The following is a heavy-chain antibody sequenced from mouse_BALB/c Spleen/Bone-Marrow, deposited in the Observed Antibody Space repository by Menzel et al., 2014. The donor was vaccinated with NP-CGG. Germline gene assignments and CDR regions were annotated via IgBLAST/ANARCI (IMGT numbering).Heavy chain of an antibody. D-gene: IGHD1-1*01. CDR3: ARRGYGLYAMDY. J-gene: IGHJ4*01. Sequence: EVQRVESGGGLVKPGGSLKLSCAASGFTFSSYAMSWVRQTPEKRLEWVATINSGGSYSYYPDSVKGRFTISRDNAKNTLYVQMNSLRSEDTAMYYCARRGYGLYAMDYWGQGTSVTVSS. CDR1: GFTFSSYA. V-gene: IGHV5-9-3*01. CDR2: INSGGSYS.